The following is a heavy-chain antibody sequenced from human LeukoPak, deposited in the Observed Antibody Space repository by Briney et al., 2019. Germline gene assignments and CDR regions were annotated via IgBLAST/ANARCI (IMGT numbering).Heavy chain of an antibody. V-gene: IGHV3-21*01. J-gene: IGHJ4*02. CDR2: ISSSSSYI. CDR3: ARGRDYSSSWYFDY. CDR1: GFTFSSYS. D-gene: IGHD6-13*01. Sequence: GGSLRLSCAASGFTFSSYSMNWVRQAPGKGLEWVSSISSSSSYIYHADSVKGRFTISRDNAKNSLYLQMNSLRAEDTAVYYCARGRDYSSSWYFDYWGQGTLVTVSS.